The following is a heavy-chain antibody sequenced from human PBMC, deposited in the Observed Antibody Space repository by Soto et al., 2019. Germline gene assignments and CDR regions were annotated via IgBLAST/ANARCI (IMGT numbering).Heavy chain of an antibody. Sequence: ASVKVSCKASGYTFTSYYMHWVRQAPGQGLEWMGIINPSGGSTSYAQKFQGRVTMTRDTSTSTVYMELSSLRSEDTAVYYCARGSPHSSSWDYGMDVWGQGTTVTVSS. CDR3: ARGSPHSSSWDYGMDV. D-gene: IGHD6-13*01. CDR1: GYTFTSYY. J-gene: IGHJ6*02. V-gene: IGHV1-46*01. CDR2: INPSGGST.